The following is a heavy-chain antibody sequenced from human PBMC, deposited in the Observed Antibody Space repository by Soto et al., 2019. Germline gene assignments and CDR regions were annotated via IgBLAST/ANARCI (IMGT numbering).Heavy chain of an antibody. J-gene: IGHJ4*02. CDR2: ISYDGSNK. Sequence: QVQLVESGGGVVQPGRSLRLSCAASGFTFSSYGMHWVRQAPGKGLEWVAVISYDGSNKYYADSVMGRFTISRDNSKNTLYLQMNSLRAEDTAVYYCAKASRIVVVTAPYDYWGQGTLVTVSS. D-gene: IGHD2-21*02. CDR3: AKASRIVVVTAPYDY. CDR1: GFTFSSYG. V-gene: IGHV3-30*18.